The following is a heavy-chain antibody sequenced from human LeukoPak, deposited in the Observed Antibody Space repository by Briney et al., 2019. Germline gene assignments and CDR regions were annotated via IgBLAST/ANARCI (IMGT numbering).Heavy chain of an antibody. V-gene: IGHV3-NL1*01. CDR2: THNAGTT. J-gene: IGHJ4*02. Sequence: GGSLRLSCAASGFTFSSYGMHWVRQAPGKGLEWVSVTHNAGTTYYADSVRGRFTISRDNSKNTLYLQMNSLRAEDTAVYYCAKDSHSYGSGSYYVDWGQGTLVTVSS. D-gene: IGHD3-10*01. CDR3: AKDSHSYGSGSYYVD. CDR1: GFTFSSYG.